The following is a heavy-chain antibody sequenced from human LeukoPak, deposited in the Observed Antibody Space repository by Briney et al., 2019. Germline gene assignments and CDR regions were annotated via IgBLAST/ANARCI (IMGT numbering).Heavy chain of an antibody. J-gene: IGHJ4*02. Sequence: PGRSLRLSCAASGFTFSSYAMHWVRQAPGKGLEWVAVISYDGSNKYYADSVKGRFTISRDNSKNTLYLQMNSLRAEDTAVYYSARDNYYDSSGYLAYWGQGTLVTVSS. CDR1: GFTFSSYA. V-gene: IGHV3-30-3*01. CDR3: ARDNYYDSSGYLAY. D-gene: IGHD3-22*01. CDR2: ISYDGSNK.